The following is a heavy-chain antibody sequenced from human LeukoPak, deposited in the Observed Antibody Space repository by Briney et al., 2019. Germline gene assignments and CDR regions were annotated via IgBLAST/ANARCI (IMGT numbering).Heavy chain of an antibody. CDR2: INPSGGST. V-gene: IGHV1-46*01. CDR3: ARDAIENYDFWSGSYYYFDY. J-gene: IGHJ4*02. Sequence: ASVKVSCKSSGYTFTNYYINWVRQAPGQGLEWMGIINPSGGSTTYAQGFQDRVTMTRDTSTSTVYMELSSLTSEDTAVYYCARDAIENYDFWSGSYYYFDYWGQGTLVTVSS. D-gene: IGHD3-3*01. CDR1: GYTFTNYY.